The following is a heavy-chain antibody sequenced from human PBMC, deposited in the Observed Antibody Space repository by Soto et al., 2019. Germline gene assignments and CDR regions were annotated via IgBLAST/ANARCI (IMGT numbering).Heavy chain of an antibody. CDR2: IIPILGTA. Sequence: SVKVSCKASGGTFSSYAISWVRQAPGQGLEWMGGIIPILGTANYAQKFQGRVTITADESTSTAYMELSSLRSEDTAVYYCARDHNLGYCSGGSCYGGAFDIWGQGTMVTVSS. V-gene: IGHV1-69*13. CDR1: GGTFSSYA. CDR3: ARDHNLGYCSGGSCYGGAFDI. J-gene: IGHJ3*02. D-gene: IGHD2-15*01.